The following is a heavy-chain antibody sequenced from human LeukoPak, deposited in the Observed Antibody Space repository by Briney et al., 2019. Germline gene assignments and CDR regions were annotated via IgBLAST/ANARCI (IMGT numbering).Heavy chain of an antibody. J-gene: IGHJ4*02. V-gene: IGHV3-23*01. D-gene: IGHD1/OR15-1a*01. CDR2: ISGSGGST. Sequence: PGGSLRLSCAASEFTFSNYAMTWVRQAPGKGLEWVSAISGSGGSTYYADSVKGRFTISRDNSRNTLYLQMNSLRAEDTAVYYCAKCGTSSGFDYWGQGSLVTVSS. CDR1: EFTFSNYA. CDR3: AKCGTSSGFDY.